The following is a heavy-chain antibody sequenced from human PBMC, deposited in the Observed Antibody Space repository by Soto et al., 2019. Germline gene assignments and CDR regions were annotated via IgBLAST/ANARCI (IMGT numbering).Heavy chain of an antibody. D-gene: IGHD3-3*01. V-gene: IGHV4-59*08. Sequence: QVQLQESGPGLVKPSETLSLTCTVSGGSISSYYWSWIRQPPGKGLEWIGYIYYSGSTNYNPSLKSRVTISVDTSKNQFFLELSSGTAADTAVYYWARHTNSVFWSGYYNWFDPWGQGTLVTVSS. J-gene: IGHJ5*02. CDR1: GGSISSYY. CDR2: IYYSGST. CDR3: ARHTNSVFWSGYYNWFDP.